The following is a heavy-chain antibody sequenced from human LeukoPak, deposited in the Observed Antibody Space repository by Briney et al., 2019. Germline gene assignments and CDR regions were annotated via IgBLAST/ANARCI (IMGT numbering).Heavy chain of an antibody. V-gene: IGHV1-69*04. CDR2: IIPILGIA. D-gene: IGHD5-24*01. CDR3: ATRRDGYNWGPYYFDY. Sequence: SVKVSCKASGGTFSSYAISWVRQAPGQGLDWMERIIPILGIANYAQKFQGRVTITADKSTSAAYMELSSLRSEDTAVYYCATRRDGYNWGPYYFDYWGQGTLVTVSS. CDR1: GGTFSSYA. J-gene: IGHJ4*02.